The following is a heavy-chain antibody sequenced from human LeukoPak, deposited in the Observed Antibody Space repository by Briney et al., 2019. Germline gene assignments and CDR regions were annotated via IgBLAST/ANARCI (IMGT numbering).Heavy chain of an antibody. CDR1: GDSVSSNSAA. J-gene: IGHJ5*02. Sequence: SQTLSLTCAISGDSVSSNSAAWNWIRQSPSRGLEWLGRTYYRSKWYNDYAVSVKSRITINPDTSKNQFSLQLNSVTPEDTAVYYCARVGSSGWNSRANWFDPWGQGTLVTVSS. CDR2: TYYRSKWYN. CDR3: ARVGSSGWNSRANWFDP. V-gene: IGHV6-1*01. D-gene: IGHD6-19*01.